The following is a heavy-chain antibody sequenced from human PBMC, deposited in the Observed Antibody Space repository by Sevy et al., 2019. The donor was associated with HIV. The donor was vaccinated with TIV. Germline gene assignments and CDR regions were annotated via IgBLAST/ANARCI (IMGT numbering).Heavy chain of an antibody. J-gene: IGHJ4*02. D-gene: IGHD2-21*02. CDR2: INPKSGDT. Sequence: ASVKVSCKASGYTFTGYYLHWVRQAPGQGIEWMGWINPKSGDTNYAPKFQGRVTMTRDTSISTASMELSRLRSDDTAVYYCTRSAAEAKNFYCGGDCYSDYSGQGTMVTVSS. CDR3: TRSAAEAKNFYCGGDCYSDY. CDR1: GYTFTGYY. V-gene: IGHV1-2*02.